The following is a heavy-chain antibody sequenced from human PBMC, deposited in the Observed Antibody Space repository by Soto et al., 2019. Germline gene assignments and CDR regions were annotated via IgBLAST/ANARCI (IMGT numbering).Heavy chain of an antibody. Sequence: PGGSLRLSCAASGFTFSSYGMHWVRQAPGKGLEWVAVIWYDGSNKYYADSVKGRFTISRDNSKNTLYLQMNSLRAEDTAVYYCARVERNLRYFDSPHKKYGMDVWGQGTTVTVSS. CDR2: IWYDGSNK. D-gene: IGHD3-9*01. CDR1: GFTFSSYG. J-gene: IGHJ6*02. V-gene: IGHV3-33*01. CDR3: ARVERNLRYFDSPHKKYGMDV.